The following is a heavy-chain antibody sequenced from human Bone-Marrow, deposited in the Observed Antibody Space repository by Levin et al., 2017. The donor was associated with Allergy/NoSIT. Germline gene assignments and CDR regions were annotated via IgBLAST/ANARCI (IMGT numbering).Heavy chain of an antibody. CDR2: FYYIGST. D-gene: IGHD6-19*01. Sequence: SETLSLTCTVSGGSVSSGSYYWSWIRQPPGKGLEWIGDFYYIGSTKYNPSLKSRVTISVDTSKNQFSLRLSSVTAADTAVYYCARDFSSGWFEFWGQGTLVTVSS. J-gene: IGHJ4*02. CDR3: ARDFSSGWFEF. V-gene: IGHV4-61*01. CDR1: GGSVSSGSYY.